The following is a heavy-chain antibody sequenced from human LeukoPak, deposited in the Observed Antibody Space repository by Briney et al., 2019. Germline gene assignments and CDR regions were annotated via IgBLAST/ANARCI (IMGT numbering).Heavy chain of an antibody. Sequence: GGSLRLSCAASGFTFDDYAMHWVRQAPGKGLEWVSGISWNSGSIGYADSVKGRFTISRDNAKNSLYLQMNSLRTEDTALYYCAKDLKLGIDWLLMGDAFDIWGQGTMVTVSS. D-gene: IGHD3-9*01. V-gene: IGHV3-9*01. J-gene: IGHJ3*02. CDR2: ISWNSGSI. CDR1: GFTFDDYA. CDR3: AKDLKLGIDWLLMGDAFDI.